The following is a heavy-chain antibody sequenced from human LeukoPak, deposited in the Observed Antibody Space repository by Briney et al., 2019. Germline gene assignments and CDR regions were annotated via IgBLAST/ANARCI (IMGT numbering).Heavy chain of an antibody. D-gene: IGHD6-13*01. CDR3: AREPLTGIVAAAGLFDY. V-gene: IGHV4-34*01. CDR1: GGSFSGYY. J-gene: IGHJ4*02. Sequence: SETLSLTCAVYGGSFSGYYWSWIRQPPGKGLELIGEINHSGSTNYNPSLKSRVTISVDTSKNQFSLKLSSVTAADTAVYYCAREPLTGIVAAAGLFDYWGQGTLVTVSS. CDR2: INHSGST.